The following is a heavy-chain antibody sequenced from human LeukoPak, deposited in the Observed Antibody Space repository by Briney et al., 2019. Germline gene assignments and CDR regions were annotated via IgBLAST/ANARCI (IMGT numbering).Heavy chain of an antibody. CDR2: ISGSGGST. V-gene: IGHV3-23*01. CDR3: AKDRIVATTPDY. CDR1: GFTFSSYG. D-gene: IGHD5-12*01. J-gene: IGHJ4*02. Sequence: GGSLRLSCAASGFTFSSYGMSWVRQAPGKGLEWVSAISGSGGSTYYADSVKGRFTISRDNSKNTLYLQMNSLRAEDTAVYYCAKDRIVATTPDYWGQGTLVTVFS.